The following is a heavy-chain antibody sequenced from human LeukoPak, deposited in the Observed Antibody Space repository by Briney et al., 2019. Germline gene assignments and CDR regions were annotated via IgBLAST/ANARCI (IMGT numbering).Heavy chain of an antibody. J-gene: IGHJ3*01. CDR2: INPSGGNT. V-gene: IGHV1-46*01. D-gene: IGHD5-24*01. CDR1: GYTFTRYY. CDR3: ALLGGPTTTRDFDV. Sequence: GASVKVSCKASGYTFTRYYIHWVRQAPGQGLEWMGIINPSGGNTTYAQKFQGRVTLTRDTSTSKVYMDLNSLRSEGTAVYYCALLGGPTTTRDFDVWGQGTMVTVSS.